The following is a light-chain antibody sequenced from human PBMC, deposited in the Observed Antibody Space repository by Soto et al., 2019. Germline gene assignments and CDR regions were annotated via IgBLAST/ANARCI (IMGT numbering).Light chain of an antibody. CDR1: ARLLHKNGYNY. J-gene: IGKJ5*01. CDR2: LGS. V-gene: IGKV2-28*01. CDR3: MQALQTPNT. Sequence: IVMTQSPLSLSVTPGEAASISFMSSARLLHKNGYNYVDWYMQKPGQSPQLLIYLGSNRASGVPDRFSGSGSGTDFTLRISRVEAEDVGLYYCMQALQTPNTFGQGTRLEIK.